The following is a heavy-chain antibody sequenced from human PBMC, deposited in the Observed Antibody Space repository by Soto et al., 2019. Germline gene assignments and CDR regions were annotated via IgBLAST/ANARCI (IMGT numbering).Heavy chain of an antibody. J-gene: IGHJ4*02. CDR2: ISGSSGST. Sequence: EVQLLESGGGLVQPGGSLRLSCAASGFTFSNYAMTWVRQAPGKGLEWVSGISGSSGSTYYADSVKGRFSISRDNSKNTLYLKMNSLRAEDTAVYFCANTLDYGSGSYSNPSFDYWGQGTLVAVSS. CDR1: GFTFSNYA. D-gene: IGHD3-10*01. V-gene: IGHV3-23*01. CDR3: ANTLDYGSGSYSNPSFDY.